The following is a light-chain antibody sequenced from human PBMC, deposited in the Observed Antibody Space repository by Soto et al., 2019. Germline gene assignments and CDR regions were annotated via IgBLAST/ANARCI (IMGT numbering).Light chain of an antibody. J-gene: IGKJ1*01. V-gene: IGKV3-15*01. Sequence: EIVMTQSPATLSVSPGERATLSCRASQSVSSNLAWYQQKPGQAPRLLIYGASTRATGIPARFSGSESGTEFTLTISSLQSEAFAVYYCQQYNNWWTFGQGTKVEIK. CDR2: GAS. CDR3: QQYNNWWT. CDR1: QSVSSN.